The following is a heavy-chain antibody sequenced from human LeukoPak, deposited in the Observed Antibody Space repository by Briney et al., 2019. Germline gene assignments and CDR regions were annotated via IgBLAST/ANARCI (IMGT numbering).Heavy chain of an antibody. J-gene: IGHJ3*02. CDR2: IYHSGST. CDR3: ARETTDDAFDI. D-gene: IGHD4-11*01. CDR1: GGSISSYY. V-gene: IGHV4-30-2*01. Sequence: SETLSLTCTVSGGSISSYYWSWIRQPPGKGLEWIGYIYHSGSTYYNPSLKSRVTISVDRSKNQFSLKLSSVTAADTAVYYCARETTDDAFDIWGQGTMVTVSS.